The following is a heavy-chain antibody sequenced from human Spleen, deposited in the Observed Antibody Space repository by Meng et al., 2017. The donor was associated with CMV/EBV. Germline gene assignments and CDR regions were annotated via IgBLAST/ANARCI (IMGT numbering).Heavy chain of an antibody. Sequence: SETLSLTCTVSGGSISSYYWSWIRQPPGKGLEWIGYIYYSGSTNYNPSLKSRVTISVDTSKSQFSLNLSSVTAADTALYYCARQYCDGDCLTGFFDFWDQGSLVTVSS. CDR2: IYYSGST. CDR3: ARQYCDGDCLTGFFDF. J-gene: IGHJ4*02. CDR1: GGSISSYY. D-gene: IGHD2-21*01. V-gene: IGHV4-59*08.